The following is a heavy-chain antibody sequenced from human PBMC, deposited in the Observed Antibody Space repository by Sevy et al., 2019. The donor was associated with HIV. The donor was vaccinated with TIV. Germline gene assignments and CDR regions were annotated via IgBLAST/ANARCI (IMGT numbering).Heavy chain of an antibody. CDR1: GFTFSSYA. D-gene: IGHD2-2*01. V-gene: IGHV3-23*01. CDR2: ISGSGGST. CDR3: AKDSPPYCRSTSCSLGDYYYGMDV. J-gene: IGHJ6*02. Sequence: GGSLRLSCAASGFTFSSYAMSWVRQAPGKGLEWVSAISGSGGSTYYADSVKGRFTISRDSSKNTLYLQMNSLRAEDTAVYYCAKDSPPYCRSTSCSLGDYYYGMDVWGQGTTVTVSS.